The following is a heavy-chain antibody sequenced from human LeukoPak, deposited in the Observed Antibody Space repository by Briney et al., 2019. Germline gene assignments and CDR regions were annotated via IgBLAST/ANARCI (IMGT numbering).Heavy chain of an antibody. CDR2: ISYDGSNK. D-gene: IGHD3-10*01. CDR1: GFTFSSYA. J-gene: IGHJ6*02. Sequence: GGSLRLSCAASGFTFSSYAMSWVRQAPGKGLEWVAVISYDGSNKYYADSVKGRFTISRDNSKNTLYLQMNSLRAEDTAVYYCAKVHYYGSGSYFSGDYYYGMDVWGQGTTVTVSS. V-gene: IGHV3-30*18. CDR3: AKVHYYGSGSYFSGDYYYGMDV.